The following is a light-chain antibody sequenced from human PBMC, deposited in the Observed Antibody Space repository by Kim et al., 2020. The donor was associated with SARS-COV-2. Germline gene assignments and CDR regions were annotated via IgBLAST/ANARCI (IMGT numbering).Light chain of an antibody. J-gene: IGLJ2*01. V-gene: IGLV3-21*04. CDR3: QVWDSSTDHRVV. CDR2: YDS. CDR1: SIVSKS. Sequence: PGKTARVSWGGNSIVSKSVHWYQQKSGQAPVLVIYYDSDRPSGIPERFSGSNSGNTATLTISRVEAGDEADYYCQVWDSSTDHRVVFGGGTQLTVL.